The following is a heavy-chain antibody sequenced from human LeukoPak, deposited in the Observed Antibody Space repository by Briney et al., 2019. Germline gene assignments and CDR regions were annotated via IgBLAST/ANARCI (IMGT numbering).Heavy chain of an antibody. J-gene: IGHJ3*02. V-gene: IGHV1-2*02. CDR2: VDPNSGGT. CDR1: GYTFTDYY. Sequence: ASMKVSCKASGYTFTDYYIHWVRQAPGQGLEWMGWVDPNSGGTNYPQKFQGRVTVTRDTSISTAYLDLSRLRSDVTAVYYCARGGGGDDAFDIWGQGTMVSVSS. D-gene: IGHD4-23*01. CDR3: ARGGGGDDAFDI.